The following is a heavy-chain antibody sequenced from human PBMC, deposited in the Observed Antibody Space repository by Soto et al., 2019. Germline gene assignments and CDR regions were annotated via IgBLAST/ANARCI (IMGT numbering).Heavy chain of an antibody. V-gene: IGHV4-34*01. D-gene: IGHD5-12*01. J-gene: IGHJ6*02. CDR3: ARDHIVATIGVDYYYYGMDV. CDR2: INHSGST. Sequence: SETLSLTCAVYGGSFSGYYWSWIRQPPGKGLEWIGEINHSGSTNYNPSLKSRVTISVDTSKNQFSLKLSSVTAADTAVYYCARDHIVATIGVDYYYYGMDVWGQGTTVTVSS. CDR1: GGSFSGYY.